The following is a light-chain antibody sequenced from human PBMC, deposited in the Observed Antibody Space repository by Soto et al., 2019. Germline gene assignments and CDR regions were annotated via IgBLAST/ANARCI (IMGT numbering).Light chain of an antibody. CDR2: EVT. Sequence: QSVLTQPPSASGSLGKSVTISCTGTSSDVGRYNYVSWYQHHPGKVPKLMIYEVTKRPSGVPDRFSGSKSGNTASLTVSGLQAEDETEYYCSSYAGTNGVLFGGGTKLTVL. CDR3: SSYAGTNGVL. CDR1: SSDVGRYNY. J-gene: IGLJ2*01. V-gene: IGLV2-8*01.